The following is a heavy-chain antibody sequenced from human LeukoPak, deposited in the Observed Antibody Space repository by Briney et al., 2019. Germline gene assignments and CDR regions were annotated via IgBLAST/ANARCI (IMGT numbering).Heavy chain of an antibody. Sequence: GGSLRLSCAASGFTFSSYEMNWVRQAPGKGLEWVSAITGSGGRTYYADSVKGRFTISRDNPKNTLYLQMNSLRAEDTAIYYCAKEYTGTFSPFPSYFDNWGQGTLVTVSS. V-gene: IGHV3-23*01. J-gene: IGHJ4*02. D-gene: IGHD1-26*01. CDR3: AKEYTGTFSPFPSYFDN. CDR2: ITGSGGRT. CDR1: GFTFSSYE.